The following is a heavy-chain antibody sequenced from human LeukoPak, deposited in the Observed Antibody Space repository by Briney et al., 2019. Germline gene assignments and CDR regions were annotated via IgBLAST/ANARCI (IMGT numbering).Heavy chain of an antibody. V-gene: IGHV3-23*01. CDR3: AKALPPLGYCSGGSCSTGLRYYYYGMDV. CDR2: MSGSGGST. Sequence: GGSLRLSCAASGFTFSSYAMSWVRQAPGKGLEWVSAMSGSGGSTYYADSVKGRFTISRDNSKNTLYLQMNSLRAEDTAVYYCAKALPPLGYCSGGSCSTGLRYYYYGMDVWGQGTTVTVSS. CDR1: GFTFSSYA. J-gene: IGHJ6*02. D-gene: IGHD2-15*01.